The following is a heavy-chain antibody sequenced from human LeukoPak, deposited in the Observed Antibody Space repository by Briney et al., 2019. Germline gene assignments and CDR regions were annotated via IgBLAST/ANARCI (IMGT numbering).Heavy chain of an antibody. Sequence: NPSETLSLTCTVSGGSISSGGYYWSWIRQHPGRGLEWIGYIYYSGSTYYNPSLKSRVTISVDTSKNQFSLKLSSVTAADTAVYYCARMSRAKYYYGSGRDAFDIWGQGTMVTVSS. V-gene: IGHV4-31*03. D-gene: IGHD3-10*01. J-gene: IGHJ3*02. CDR3: ARMSRAKYYYGSGRDAFDI. CDR2: IYYSGST. CDR1: GGSISSGGYY.